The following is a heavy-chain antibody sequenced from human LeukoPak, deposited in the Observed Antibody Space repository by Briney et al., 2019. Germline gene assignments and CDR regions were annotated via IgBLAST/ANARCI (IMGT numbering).Heavy chain of an antibody. D-gene: IGHD4-23*01. CDR1: GFTFSTYG. V-gene: IGHV3-33*01. J-gene: IGHJ4*02. CDR3: ARALGYGANSRFDY. CDR2: IWYDGTNK. Sequence: GGSLRLSCAASGFTFSTYGMHWVRQAPGMGLEWVALIWYDGTNKYYATSVKGRFTISRDNPKNTLYLQMNSMRVEDTAVYYCARALGYGANSRFDYWGQGTLVTVSS.